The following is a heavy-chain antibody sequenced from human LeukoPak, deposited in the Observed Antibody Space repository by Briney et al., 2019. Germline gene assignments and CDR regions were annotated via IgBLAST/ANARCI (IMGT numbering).Heavy chain of an antibody. CDR2: IYYSGST. V-gene: IGHV4-61*01. CDR1: GGSVSSGSYY. D-gene: IGHD1-26*01. Sequence: PSETLSLTCTVSGGSVSSGSYYWSWIRQPPGKGLEWIGYIYYSGSTNYNPSLKSRVTISVDTSKNQFSLKLSSVTAADTAVYYCARGRNIVGATTWFDPWGQGTLSPSPQ. J-gene: IGHJ5*02. CDR3: ARGRNIVGATTWFDP.